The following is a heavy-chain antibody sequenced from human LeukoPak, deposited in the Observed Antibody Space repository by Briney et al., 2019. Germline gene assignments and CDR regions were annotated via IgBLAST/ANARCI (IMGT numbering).Heavy chain of an antibody. V-gene: IGHV3-30*04. Sequence: PGGSLRLSCAASGFTFSSYAMHWVRQAPGKGLEWVAVISYDGSNKYYADSVKGRFTISRDNSKNTLYLQMNSLRAEDTAVYYCASNYYCSGGSCRDSPFDYWGQETLVTVSS. D-gene: IGHD2-15*01. CDR1: GFTFSSYA. CDR3: ASNYYCSGGSCRDSPFDY. CDR2: ISYDGSNK. J-gene: IGHJ4*02.